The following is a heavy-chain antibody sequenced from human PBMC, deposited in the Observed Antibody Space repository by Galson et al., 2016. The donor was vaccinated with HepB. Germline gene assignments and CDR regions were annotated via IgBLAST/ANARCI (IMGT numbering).Heavy chain of an antibody. CDR2: ISGYNGVT. V-gene: IGHV1-18*01. Sequence: SVKVSCKASGYGFDTNGITWVRQAPGQGLEWMGWISGYNGVTKYGQKFQGRVTMTTDTSTDTAYMELNSLASDDTAMYFCAGDSGLLRGMPGYYSSLDVWGKGTAGTV. CDR3: AGDSGLLRGMPGYYSSLDV. J-gene: IGHJ6*04. CDR1: GYGFDTNG. D-gene: IGHD2-2*01.